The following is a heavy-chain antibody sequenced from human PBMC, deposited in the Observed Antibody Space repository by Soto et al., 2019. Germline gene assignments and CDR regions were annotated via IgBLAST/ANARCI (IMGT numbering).Heavy chain of an antibody. CDR1: GGSISSGGYY. Sequence: SETLSLTCNVSGGSISSGGYYWNWIRQVPGRGLEWIGYISYSASSFYNPSLESRVSVSIDTSGNQFSLKLTSVTAADTAVYYCARGAGPPWFDPWGQGTLVTVSS. CDR2: ISYSASS. CDR3: ARGAGPPWFDP. V-gene: IGHV4-31*03. J-gene: IGHJ5*02.